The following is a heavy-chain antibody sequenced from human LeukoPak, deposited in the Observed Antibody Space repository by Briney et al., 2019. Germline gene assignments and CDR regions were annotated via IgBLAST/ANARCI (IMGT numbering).Heavy chain of an antibody. CDR3: ARHAGGKADY. J-gene: IGHJ4*02. Sequence: GESLKISCKGSGYSFNTFWISWGRQTPETGLEWMGIIYPGDSDTRYSPSFQGQVTISADKSISTAYLQWSSLQASDTAIYFCARHAGGKADYWGQGTLVTVSS. D-gene: IGHD4-23*01. CDR1: GYSFNTFW. V-gene: IGHV5-51*01. CDR2: IYPGDSDT.